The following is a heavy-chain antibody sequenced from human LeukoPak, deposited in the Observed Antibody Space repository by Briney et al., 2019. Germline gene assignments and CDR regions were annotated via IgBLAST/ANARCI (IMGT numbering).Heavy chain of an antibody. Sequence: KSGGSLRLSCAASGFTFSSYSMNWVRQAPGKGLEWVSSISSSSSYIYYADSVKGRFTISRDNAKNSLYLQMNSLRAEDTAVYYCAREGDYDFWSGYQDAFDIWGQGTMVTVSS. V-gene: IGHV3-21*01. CDR2: ISSSSSYI. D-gene: IGHD3-3*01. CDR1: GFTFSSYS. J-gene: IGHJ3*02. CDR3: AREGDYDFWSGYQDAFDI.